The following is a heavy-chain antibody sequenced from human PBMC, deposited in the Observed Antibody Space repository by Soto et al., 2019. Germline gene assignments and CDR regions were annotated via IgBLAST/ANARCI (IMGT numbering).Heavy chain of an antibody. CDR2: INYNGVGT. Sequence: HPGGSLSLSCTGAGSTFSDYAMSWVRQAPGKGLERVSSINYNGVGTNYADSVKGRFTISRDNSKLTLFRLMNSLRADDAAVYDCARGSGRYSAFDIWGQGTMVTVSS. J-gene: IGHJ3*02. CDR3: ARGSGRYSAFDI. D-gene: IGHD1-26*01. V-gene: IGHV3-23*01. CDR1: GSTFSDYA.